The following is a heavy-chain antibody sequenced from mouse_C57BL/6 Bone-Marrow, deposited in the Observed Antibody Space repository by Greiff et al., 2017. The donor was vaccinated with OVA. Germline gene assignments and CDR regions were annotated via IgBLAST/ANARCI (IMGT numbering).Heavy chain of an antibody. D-gene: IGHD2-4*01. CDR3: ASFYDYDPAWFAY. CDR1: GYTFTGYW. CDR2: ILPGSGST. J-gene: IGHJ3*01. Sequence: VQLQQSGAELMKPGASVTLSCKATGYTFTGYWIEWVKQRPGHGLEWIGEILPGSGSTNYNEKFKGKATFTADTSSNTAYMQRSSLTTEDSANYYGASFYDYDPAWFAYWGQGTLVTVSA. V-gene: IGHV1-9*01.